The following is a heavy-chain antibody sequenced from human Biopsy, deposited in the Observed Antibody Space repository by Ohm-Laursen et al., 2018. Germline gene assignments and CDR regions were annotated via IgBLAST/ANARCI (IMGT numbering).Heavy chain of an antibody. CDR1: GFTFDDFG. J-gene: IGHJ6*02. CDR3: AKDMSIGGFAISYYYGMDV. Sequence: SLRLSCTASGFTFDDFGMHWVRQAPGKGLEWVSSISWNGGSSGYADSVKGRFTISRDNARKSLYLQMNSLRPEDTALYYCAKDMSIGGFAISYYYGMDVWGQGTTVTVSS. CDR2: ISWNGGSS. V-gene: IGHV3-9*01. D-gene: IGHD3-16*01.